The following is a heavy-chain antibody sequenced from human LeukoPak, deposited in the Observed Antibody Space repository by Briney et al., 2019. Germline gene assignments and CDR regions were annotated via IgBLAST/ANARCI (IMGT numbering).Heavy chain of an antibody. CDR2: INHSGSA. D-gene: IGHD2-2*01. V-gene: IGHV4-34*01. CDR3: ARVKDIVVVPAAIRYNWFDP. CDR1: GGSFSGYY. J-gene: IGHJ5*02. Sequence: SETLSLTCAVYGGSFSGYYWSWIRQPPGKGLEWIGEINHSGSANYNPSLKSRVTISVDTSKNQFSLKLSSVTAADTAVYHCARVKDIVVVPAAIRYNWFDPWGQGTLVTVSS.